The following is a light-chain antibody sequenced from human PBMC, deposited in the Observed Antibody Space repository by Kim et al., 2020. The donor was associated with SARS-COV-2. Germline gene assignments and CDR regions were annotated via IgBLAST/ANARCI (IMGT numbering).Light chain of an antibody. V-gene: IGKV3-11*01. Sequence: SPGERATLSCRASQSVSSYLAWYQQKPGQAPRLLIYDASNRATGIPARFSGSGSGTDFTLTISSLEPEDFAVYYCQQRSNWPMYTFGQGTKLEI. CDR3: QQRSNWPMYT. J-gene: IGKJ2*01. CDR2: DAS. CDR1: QSVSSY.